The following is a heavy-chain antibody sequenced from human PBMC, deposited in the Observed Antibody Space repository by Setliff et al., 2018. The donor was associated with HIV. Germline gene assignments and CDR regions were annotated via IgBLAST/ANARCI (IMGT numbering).Heavy chain of an antibody. CDR1: RSTFNSHT. J-gene: IGHJ6*03. D-gene: IGHD3-3*01. CDR3: VRGVQSPPHYSYYYMDV. V-gene: IGHV1-69*02. CDR2: IIPILGVA. Sequence: GASVKVSCKASRSTFNSHTINWVRQAPGQGLDRMGRIIPILGVANYAQRFQGKVTITADKSTSTAYMELTSLRFDDTAMYYCVRGVQSPPHYSYYYMDVWGKGTMVTVSS.